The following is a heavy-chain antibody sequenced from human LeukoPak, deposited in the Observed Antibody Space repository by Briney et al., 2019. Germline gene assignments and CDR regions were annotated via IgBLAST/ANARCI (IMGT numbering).Heavy chain of an antibody. Sequence: GGSLRLSCAASGFTFSSYAMHWVRQAPGKGLEWVAVISYDGSNKYYADSVKGRFTISRDNSKNTLYLQMNSLRAEDTAVYCCARDYYGSGSYYNFDYWGQGTLVTVSS. V-gene: IGHV3-30-3*01. CDR1: GFTFSSYA. CDR2: ISYDGSNK. CDR3: ARDYYGSGSYYNFDY. J-gene: IGHJ4*02. D-gene: IGHD3-10*01.